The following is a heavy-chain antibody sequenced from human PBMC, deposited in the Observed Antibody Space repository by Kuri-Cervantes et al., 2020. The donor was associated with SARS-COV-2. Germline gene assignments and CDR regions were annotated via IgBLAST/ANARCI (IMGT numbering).Heavy chain of an antibody. CDR2: INPNSGGT. J-gene: IGHJ4*02. V-gene: IGHV1-2*02. CDR3: ARGWSGYPLDPPHFDY. CDR1: GYTFTGYY. D-gene: IGHD3-3*01. Sequence: ASVKVSCKASGYTFTGYYMHWVRQAPGQGLEWMGWINPNSGGTNYAQKFQGRVTMTRDTSISTAYMELSRLRSDDTAVYYCARGWSGYPLDPPHFDYWGQGTLVTVSS.